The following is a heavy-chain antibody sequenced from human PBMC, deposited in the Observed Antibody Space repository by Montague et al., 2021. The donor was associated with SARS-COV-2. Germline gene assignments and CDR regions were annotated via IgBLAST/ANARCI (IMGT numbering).Heavy chain of an antibody. CDR2: IHTSGTT. Sequence: SQTLSLTCTVSGGSISSGSYYWSWIRQPAGKGLEWIGRIHTSGTTDYSFSLKSRVTISVDTSKNQFSLKLTSVTAADTAVYYCARAHSGSWAHLDNWGQGSLVTVSS. D-gene: IGHD5-12*01. CDR3: ARAHSGSWAHLDN. J-gene: IGHJ4*02. V-gene: IGHV4-61*02. CDR1: GGSISSGSYY.